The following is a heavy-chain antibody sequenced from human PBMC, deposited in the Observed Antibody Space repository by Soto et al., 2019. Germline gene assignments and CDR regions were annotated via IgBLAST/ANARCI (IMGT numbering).Heavy chain of an antibody. CDR1: SGSFSGYY. CDR2: ITHGGST. Sequence: SETLSLTCAVYSGSFSGYYYSWIRQSPGKGLEWIGEITHGGSTTYSPSLKSRVTMSLDTSKNQFSLNMTSMTAADTAVYYCARDWGPYWFDSWGQGILVTVSS. V-gene: IGHV4-34*01. J-gene: IGHJ5*01. D-gene: IGHD7-27*01. CDR3: ARDWGPYWFDS.